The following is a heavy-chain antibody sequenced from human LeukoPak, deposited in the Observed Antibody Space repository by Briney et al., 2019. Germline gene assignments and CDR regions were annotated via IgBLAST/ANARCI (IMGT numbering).Heavy chain of an antibody. Sequence: ASVKVSCKASGYTFTNYDINWVRQATGQGLGWMGWMNPNSGNTGYAQKFQGRVTMTRNTSISTAYMDLSSLRSEDTAVYYCARLLAGHIQGSFDYWGQGALVTVSS. CDR1: GYTFTNYD. CDR2: MNPNSGNT. D-gene: IGHD6-13*01. CDR3: ARLLAGHIQGSFDY. V-gene: IGHV1-8*01. J-gene: IGHJ4*02.